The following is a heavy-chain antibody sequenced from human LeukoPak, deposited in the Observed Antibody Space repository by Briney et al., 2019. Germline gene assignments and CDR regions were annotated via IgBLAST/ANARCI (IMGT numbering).Heavy chain of an antibody. CDR2: ISGSGGST. D-gene: IGHD4-17*01. V-gene: IGHV3-23*01. CDR1: GFTFSSYA. J-gene: IGHJ4*02. CDR3: SKFYYGDRKNADY. Sequence: GGSLRLSCAASGFTFSSYAMSWVRQAPGKGLEWVSAISGSGGSTYYADSVKGRFTISRDNSKNTLYLQMNSLRAEVTAVYYCSKFYYGDRKNADYWGQGTLVTVSS.